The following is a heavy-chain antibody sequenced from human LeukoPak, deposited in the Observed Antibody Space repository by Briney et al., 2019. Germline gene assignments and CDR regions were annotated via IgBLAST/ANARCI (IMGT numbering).Heavy chain of an antibody. CDR2: INHSGST. CDR1: GGSFSGYY. D-gene: IGHD5-18*01. J-gene: IGHJ6*03. Sequence: TSETLSLTCAVYGGSFSGYYWSWIRQPPGKGLEWIGEINHSGSTNYNPSLKSRVTISVDTSKNQFSLKLSSVTAADTAVYYCARKVRGYSYGYVDRSYYMDVWGKGTTVTVSS. V-gene: IGHV4-34*01. CDR3: ARKVRGYSYGYVDRSYYMDV.